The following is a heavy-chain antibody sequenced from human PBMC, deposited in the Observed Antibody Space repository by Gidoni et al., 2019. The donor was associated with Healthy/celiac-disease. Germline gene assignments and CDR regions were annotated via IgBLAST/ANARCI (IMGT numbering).Heavy chain of an antibody. D-gene: IGHD6-6*01. CDR1: AGSISSSSYY. CDR2: IYYSGST. J-gene: IGHJ4*02. CDR3: ARHVGGSSSEVDY. Sequence: QLQLQVSLPGLVKPSETLSLTCTVSAGSISSSSYYWGWIRQPPGKGLEWIGSIYYSGSTYYNPSLKSRVTISVDTSKNQFSLKLSSVTAADTAVYYCARHVGGSSSEVDYWGQGTLVTVSS. V-gene: IGHV4-39*01.